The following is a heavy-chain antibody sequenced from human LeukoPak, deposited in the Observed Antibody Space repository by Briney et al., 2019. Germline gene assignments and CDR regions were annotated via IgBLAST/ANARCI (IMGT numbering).Heavy chain of an antibody. CDR1: GGSISSYY. J-gene: IGHJ4*02. Sequence: SETLSLTCTVSGGSISSYYWSWVRQPPGKGLEWIGYIYYSGSTNYNPSLKSRVTISVDTSKNQFSLKLSSVTAADTAVYYCARSRTHYDFCVWGQGTLVTVSS. D-gene: IGHD3-3*01. V-gene: IGHV4-59*01. CDR2: IYYSGST. CDR3: ARSRTHYDFCV.